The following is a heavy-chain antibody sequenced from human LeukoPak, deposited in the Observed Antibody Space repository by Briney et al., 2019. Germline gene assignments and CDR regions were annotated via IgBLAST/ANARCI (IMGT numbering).Heavy chain of an antibody. Sequence: ASVKVSCKASGYTFTGYYIHWVRQAPGQGLEWMGWINPGNGGTHYAQKFQGRITVTSDTSITTSYMELSRLTSDDTALYYCAREYSASEHWGQGALVTVSS. D-gene: IGHD5-12*01. V-gene: IGHV1-2*02. J-gene: IGHJ1*01. CDR3: AREYSASEH. CDR2: INPGNGGT. CDR1: GYTFTGYY.